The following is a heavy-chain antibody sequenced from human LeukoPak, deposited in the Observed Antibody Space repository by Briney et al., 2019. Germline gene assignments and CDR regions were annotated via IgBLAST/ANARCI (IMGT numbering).Heavy chain of an antibody. J-gene: IGHJ6*03. CDR2: ISSSGSTI. CDR3: ARGDLFYYYYMDV. V-gene: IGHV3-48*03. Sequence: GGSLRLSCAASGFTFSSYEMNWVRQAPGKGLEWVSYISSSGSTIYYADSVKGRFTISRDNAKNSLYLQMNSLRAEDTAVYYCARGDLFYYYYMDVWGKGTTVTISS. CDR1: GFTFSSYE.